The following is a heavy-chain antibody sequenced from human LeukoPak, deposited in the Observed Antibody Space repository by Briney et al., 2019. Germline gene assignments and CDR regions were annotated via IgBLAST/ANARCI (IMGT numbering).Heavy chain of an antibody. CDR3: ARQFRQQLVDNGMDV. V-gene: IGHV4-39*01. J-gene: IGHJ6*02. Sequence: SETLSLTCTVSGGSISSSSYYWDWIRQPPGKGLEWIGSIYYSGSTYYNPSLKSRVTISVDTSKNQFSLKLSSVTAADTAVYYCARQFRQQLVDNGMDVWGQGTTVTVSS. D-gene: IGHD6-13*01. CDR2: IYYSGST. CDR1: GGSISSSSYY.